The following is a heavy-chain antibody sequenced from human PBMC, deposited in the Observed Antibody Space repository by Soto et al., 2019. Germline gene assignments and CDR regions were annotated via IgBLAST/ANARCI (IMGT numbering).Heavy chain of an antibody. D-gene: IGHD2-15*01. V-gene: IGHV3-23*01. J-gene: IGHJ1*01. Sequence: GGSLRLSCEVSGFTFSSSAMSWVRQAPGKGLEWVSSIGGSGARTYYADSVKGRFTISRDNSKDTLYLQMNSLRAEDTAVYYCAKDRCSGDSCYPGLSREEYFQHWGQGTLVTVSS. CDR1: GFTFSSSA. CDR3: AKDRCSGDSCYPGLSREEYFQH. CDR2: IGGSGART.